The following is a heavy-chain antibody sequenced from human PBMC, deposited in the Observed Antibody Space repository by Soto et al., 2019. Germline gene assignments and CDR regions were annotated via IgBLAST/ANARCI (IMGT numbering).Heavy chain of an antibody. J-gene: IGHJ3*02. CDR3: TRDSNYGFWSDYYGAFDI. CDR1: GFTVSTNY. D-gene: IGHD3-3*01. V-gene: IGHV3-53*01. CDR2: MFSTGTA. Sequence: GGSLRLSCAASGFTVSTNYMSWVRLAPGEGLEWVSVMFSTGTAYYTESVVGRFIVSRDNSKNTLYLQMNSLRAEDTAIYYCTRDSNYGFWSDYYGAFDIWGQGTVVTVSS.